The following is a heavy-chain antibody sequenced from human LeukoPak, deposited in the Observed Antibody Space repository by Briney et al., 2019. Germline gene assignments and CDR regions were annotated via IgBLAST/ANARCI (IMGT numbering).Heavy chain of an antibody. J-gene: IGHJ4*02. CDR1: GGSISSGSYY. Sequence: PSETLSHTCTVSGGSISSGSYYWSWIRQPAGKGLEWIGRIYTSGSTNYNPSLKSRVTISVDTSKNQFSLKLSSVTAADTAVYYCARDRGSSGWYGDFDYWGQGTLVTVSS. D-gene: IGHD6-19*01. CDR3: ARDRGSSGWYGDFDY. CDR2: IYTSGST. V-gene: IGHV4-61*02.